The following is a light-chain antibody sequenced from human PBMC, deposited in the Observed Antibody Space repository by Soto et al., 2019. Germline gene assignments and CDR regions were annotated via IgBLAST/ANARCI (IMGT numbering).Light chain of an antibody. CDR2: AAS. CDR3: LQDNNYPLT. J-gene: IGKJ4*01. CDR1: QGIGND. V-gene: IGKV1-6*01. Sequence: AIQMTQSPSSLSASVGDRVTITCRASQGIGNDLGWYQQKSGKAPKLLIYAASNLQSGVPSRFSGSGSGTDFTLTISGLQPEDVATYYCLQDNNYPLTFGGGTRWIS.